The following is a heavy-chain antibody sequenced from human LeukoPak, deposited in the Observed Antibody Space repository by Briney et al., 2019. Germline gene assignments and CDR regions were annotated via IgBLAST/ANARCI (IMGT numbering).Heavy chain of an antibody. J-gene: IGHJ4*02. CDR1: GFTFSSYE. CDR2: ISSSGSTI. CDR3: ARDLVTLPPVTTGGRI. D-gene: IGHD4-17*01. V-gene: IGHV3-48*03. Sequence: PGGSLRLSCAASGFTFSSYEMNWVRQAPGKGLEWVSYISSSGSTIYYADSVKGRFTISRDNAMNSLYLQMNSLRADDTAVYYCARDLVTLPPVTTGGRIWGQGTLVTVSS.